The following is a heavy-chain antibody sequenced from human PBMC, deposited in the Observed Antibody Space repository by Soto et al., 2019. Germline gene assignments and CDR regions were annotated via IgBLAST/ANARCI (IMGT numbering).Heavy chain of an antibody. J-gene: IGHJ4*02. Sequence: QVQLIPSGAEVEKPGASVKVSCKASGYTFSRYGMHWVRQAPGQGLEWMGWINTANGKTGYSEKFEGRVTITRDTSATTVYMELHSIRSEDTATYYCARESTGLSFDHWGQGILVTVSS. D-gene: IGHD2-8*02. CDR3: ARESTGLSFDH. CDR2: INTANGKT. CDR1: GYTFSRYG. V-gene: IGHV1-3*04.